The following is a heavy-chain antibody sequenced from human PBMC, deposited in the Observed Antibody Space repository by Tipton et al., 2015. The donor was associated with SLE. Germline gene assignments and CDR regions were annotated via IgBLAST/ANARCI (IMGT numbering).Heavy chain of an antibody. V-gene: IGHV4-61*01. Sequence: LRLSCTVSGGSVSSGSCYWSWIRQPPGKGLEWIGYIYYSGSTNYNPSLKSRVTISVDTSKNQFSLKLSSVTAADTAVYYCAKGSQRGYCSGGSCYPDYWGQGTLVTVSS. J-gene: IGHJ4*02. CDR2: IYYSGST. CDR3: AKGSQRGYCSGGSCYPDY. CDR1: GGSVSSGSCY. D-gene: IGHD2-15*01.